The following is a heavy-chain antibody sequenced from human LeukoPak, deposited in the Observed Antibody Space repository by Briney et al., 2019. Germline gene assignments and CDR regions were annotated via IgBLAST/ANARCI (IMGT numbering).Heavy chain of an antibody. CDR3: AKQLIPMRSWFDP. V-gene: IGHV3-23*01. CDR1: GFTFSSYA. CDR2: ISGGGGDT. D-gene: IGHD3-10*01. Sequence: GGSLRLSCAASGFTFSSYAMSWVRQAPGKGLEWVSLISGGGGDTFYADSVKGRFTISRDNSKNTLYLQMNSLRGDDTAVYYCAKQLIPMRSWFDPWGQGTLVTVSS. J-gene: IGHJ5*02.